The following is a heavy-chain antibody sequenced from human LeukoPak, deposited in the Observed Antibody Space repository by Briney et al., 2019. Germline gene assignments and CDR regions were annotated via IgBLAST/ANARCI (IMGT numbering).Heavy chain of an antibody. CDR2: IIPIFGTA. CDR3: ARSRGHIAAAGTWFDY. Sequence: SVKVSCKASGGTFSSYAISWVRQAHGQGLEWMGGIIPIFGTANYAQKFQGRVTITADESTSTAYMELSSLRSEDTAVYYCARSRGHIAAAGTWFDYWGQGTLVTVSS. CDR1: GGTFSSYA. V-gene: IGHV1-69*01. D-gene: IGHD6-13*01. J-gene: IGHJ4*02.